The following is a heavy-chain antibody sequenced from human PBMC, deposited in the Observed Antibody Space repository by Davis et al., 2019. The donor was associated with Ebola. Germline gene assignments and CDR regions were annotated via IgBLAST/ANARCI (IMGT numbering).Heavy chain of an antibody. CDR3: ARDDKVMHFDY. V-gene: IGHV1-2*02. CDR2: ISLNSGST. CDR1: GYTFTGYH. D-gene: IGHD3-22*01. Sequence: ASVKVSCKASGYTFTGYHLHWVRQAPGQGPEWMGWISLNSGSTKYSHKFQGRVTMTRDTSINTAHMEVSGLRSGDTAIYYCARDDKVMHFDYWGQGTLVTVSS. J-gene: IGHJ4*02.